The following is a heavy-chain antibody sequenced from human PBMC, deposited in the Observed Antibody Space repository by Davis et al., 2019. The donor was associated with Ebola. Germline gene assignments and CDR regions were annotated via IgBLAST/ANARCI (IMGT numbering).Heavy chain of an antibody. J-gene: IGHJ6*02. D-gene: IGHD7-27*01. Sequence: PSETLSLTCTVSGGSITTYYWNWIRQPAGKGLEWIGLIYTNGRTRYNPSLKSRVAMSADTSKNEFSLKLSSVTAADTAIYYCARVGMGSMDVWGQGTTVTVSS. CDR3: ARVGMGSMDV. V-gene: IGHV4-4*07. CDR2: IYTNGRT. CDR1: GGSITTYY.